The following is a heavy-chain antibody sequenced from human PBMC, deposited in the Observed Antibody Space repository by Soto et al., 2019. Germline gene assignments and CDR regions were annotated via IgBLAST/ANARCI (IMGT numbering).Heavy chain of an antibody. V-gene: IGHV1-69*12. CDR3: ARDPLITIRACDI. J-gene: IGHJ3*02. CDR2: IIPIFGTA. CDR1: GDTFISYT. D-gene: IGHD3-10*01. Sequence: QVQLVQSGAEVKKPGSSVKVSCKASGDTFISYTISWVRQAPGQGLEWIGGIIPIFGTANYAQKFQGRVTITADESTSTAYMELSSLRSEDTAVYYCARDPLITIRACDIGGQGTMVTVSS.